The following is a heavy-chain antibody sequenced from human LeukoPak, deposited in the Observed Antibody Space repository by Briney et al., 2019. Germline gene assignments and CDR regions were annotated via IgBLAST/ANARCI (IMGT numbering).Heavy chain of an antibody. D-gene: IGHD3-16*01. J-gene: IGHJ6*03. CDR3: ARDEQPGWGYYYYYMDV. V-gene: IGHV3-21*01. CDR2: ISSSSSYI. CDR1: GFTFSRYW. Sequence: GGSLRLSCAASGFTFSRYWMSWVRQAPGKGLEWVSSISSSSSYIYYADSVKGRFTISRDNAKNSLYLQMNSLRAEDTAVYYCARDEQPGWGYYYYYMDVWGKGTTVTVSS.